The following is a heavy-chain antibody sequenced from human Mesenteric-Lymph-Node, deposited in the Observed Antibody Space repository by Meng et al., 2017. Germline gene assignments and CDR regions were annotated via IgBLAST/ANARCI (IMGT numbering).Heavy chain of an antibody. CDR3: ARDRLNLFDY. V-gene: IGHV1-69*06. CDR2: IIPIFGTA. CDR1: GGTFSSYG. J-gene: IGHJ4*02. Sequence: QVPLVPAGGEATKPGSSMKVSCDASGGTFSSYGSRCGRQAPGQGLGLRRGIIPIFGTANYAQKFQGRVTIAADKSTSTAYMELSSLRSEDTDVYYCARDRLNLFDYWGQGTLVTVSS. D-gene: IGHD1-14*01.